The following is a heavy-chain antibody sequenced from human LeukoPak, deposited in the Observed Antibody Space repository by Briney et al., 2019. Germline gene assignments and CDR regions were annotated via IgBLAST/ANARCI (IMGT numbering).Heavy chain of an antibody. CDR3: ARCSSTSCHTIGFDY. V-gene: IGHV1-69*13. J-gene: IGHJ4*02. CDR2: IIPIFGTA. D-gene: IGHD2-2*01. Sequence: ASVKVSCKASGGTFSSYAISWVRQAPGQGLEWIGGIIPIFGTANYAQKFQGRVTITADESTSTAYMELSSLRSEDTAVYYCARCSSTSCHTIGFDYWGQGTLVTVSS. CDR1: GGTFSSYA.